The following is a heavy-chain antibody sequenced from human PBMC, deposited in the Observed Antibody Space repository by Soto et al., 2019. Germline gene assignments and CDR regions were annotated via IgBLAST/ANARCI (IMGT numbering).Heavy chain of an antibody. CDR2: INAGNGNT. CDR3: ARDNISSSGWSF. CDR1: GYTFTSYA. J-gene: IGHJ4*02. V-gene: IGHV1-3*01. Sequence: ASVKVSCKACGYTFTSYAMHWVRQAPGQRREWMGWINAGNGNTKYSQKFQGRVTITRDTSASTAYMELSSLRSEDTAVYYCARDNISSSGWSFWGQGTLVTVSS. D-gene: IGHD6-19*01.